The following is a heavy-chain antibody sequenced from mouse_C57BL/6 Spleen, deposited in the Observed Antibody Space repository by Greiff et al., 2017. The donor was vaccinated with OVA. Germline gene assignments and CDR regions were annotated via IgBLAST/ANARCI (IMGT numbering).Heavy chain of an antibody. Sequence: VQLVESGAELVKPGASVKLSCKASGYTFTEYTIHWVKQRSGQGLEWIGWFYPGSGSIKYNEKFKDKATLTADKSSSTVYMELSRLTSEDYAVYFCARHGKVVYDGYYFDYWGQGTTLTVSS. D-gene: IGHD2-3*01. V-gene: IGHV1-62-2*01. J-gene: IGHJ2*01. CDR2: FYPGSGSI. CDR1: GYTFTEYT. CDR3: ARHGKVVYDGYYFDY.